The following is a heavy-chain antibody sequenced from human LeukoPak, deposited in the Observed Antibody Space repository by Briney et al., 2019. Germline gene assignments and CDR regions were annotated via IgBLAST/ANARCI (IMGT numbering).Heavy chain of an antibody. V-gene: IGHV1-2*02. CDR1: GYTFTGYY. D-gene: IGHD2-2*02. CDR2: INPNSGGT. J-gene: IGHJ3*02. Sequence: ASVKVSCKASGYTFTGYYMHWVRQAPGQGLQWMGWINPNSGGTNYAQKFQGRVIMTRDTSIRTAYMELSRLRSDATAVYYCASAVAITAILDAFDIWGQGTMVTVSS. CDR3: ASAVAITAILDAFDI.